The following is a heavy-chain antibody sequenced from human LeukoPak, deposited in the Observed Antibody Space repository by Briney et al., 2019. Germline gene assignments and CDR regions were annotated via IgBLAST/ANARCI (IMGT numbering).Heavy chain of an antibody. J-gene: IGHJ4*02. D-gene: IGHD3-10*01. CDR3: ASRGGEILWFGELIY. V-gene: IGHV3-21*01. CDR1: GFTFSSYS. CDR2: ISSSSSYI. Sequence: GGSLRLSCAASGFTFSSYSMNWVRQAPGKGLEWVSSISSSSSYIYYADSVKGRFTISRDNAKNSLYLQMNSLRAEDTAVYYRASRGGEILWFGELIYWGQGTLVTVSS.